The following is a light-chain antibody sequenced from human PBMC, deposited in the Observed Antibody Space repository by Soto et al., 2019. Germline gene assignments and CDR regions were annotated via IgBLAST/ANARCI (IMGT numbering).Light chain of an antibody. CDR3: QQYGNSPYS. CDR2: GAS. V-gene: IGKV3-20*01. J-gene: IGKJ2*03. CDR1: QSVSSTY. Sequence: EIVLTQSPGTLPLSPGERATLFCRASQSVSSTYLAWYQQKPGQAPRLLIYGASSRATGIPDRFSGSGSGTDFTLTISRLEPEDFAVYYCQQYGNSPYSFGQGTKLEIK.